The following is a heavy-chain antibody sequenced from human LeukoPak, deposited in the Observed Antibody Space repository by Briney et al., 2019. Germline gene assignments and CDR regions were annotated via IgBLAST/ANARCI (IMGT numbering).Heavy chain of an antibody. CDR2: ISRSGSTI. CDR3: ARDSDIAVVPAARFDP. J-gene: IGHJ5*02. CDR1: GFTFSDYY. V-gene: IGHV3-11*04. Sequence: GGSLRLSCAASGFTFSDYYMSWIRQAPGKGLEWVSYISRSGSTIYYADSVKGRFTISRDNAKNSLYLQMNSLRAEDTAVYYCARDSDIAVVPAARFDPWGQGTLVTVSS. D-gene: IGHD2-2*01.